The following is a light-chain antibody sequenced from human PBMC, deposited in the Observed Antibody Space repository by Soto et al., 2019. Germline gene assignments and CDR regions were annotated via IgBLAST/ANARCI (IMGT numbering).Light chain of an antibody. CDR2: GAS. Sequence: EIVLTQSPGTLSLSPGERATLSCRASQSVSSSYLAWYQQKPGQAPRLLIYGASSRATGIPDRFSGSGSGTDFTLTISRLEPVDFGVYYCQQYGSSPWTFGQGTKVEIK. J-gene: IGKJ1*01. V-gene: IGKV3-20*01. CDR1: QSVSSSY. CDR3: QQYGSSPWT.